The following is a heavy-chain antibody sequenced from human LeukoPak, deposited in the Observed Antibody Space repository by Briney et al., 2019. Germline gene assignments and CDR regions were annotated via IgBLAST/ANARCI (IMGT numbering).Heavy chain of an antibody. CDR2: IIPIFGTA. V-gene: IGHV1-69*13. CDR3: ARGYYDFWSGPRALDY. D-gene: IGHD3-3*01. CDR1: GGTFSSYA. J-gene: IGHJ4*02. Sequence: SVKVSCKASGGTFSSYAISWVRQAPGQGLEWMGGIIPIFGTANYAQKFQGRVTITADESTGTAYMELSSLRSEDTAVYYCARGYYDFWSGPRALDYWGQGTLVTVSS.